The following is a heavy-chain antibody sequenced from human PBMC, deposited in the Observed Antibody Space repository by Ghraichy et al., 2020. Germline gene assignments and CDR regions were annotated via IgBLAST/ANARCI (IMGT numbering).Heavy chain of an antibody. CDR1: GFTFSSDA. J-gene: IGHJ4*02. V-gene: IGHV3-23*01. CDR2: ISGSGATT. Sequence: GSLRLSCAASGFTFSSDAMNWVRQAPGKRLEWFSFISGSGATTHYADSVKGRFTISRDNSKNTLYLQMSGLIAEDTAVYYGAKPDTSYHGLGTYFPFAYWGQGTLVTVSS. D-gene: IGHD3-10*01. CDR3: AKPDTSYHGLGTYFPFAY.